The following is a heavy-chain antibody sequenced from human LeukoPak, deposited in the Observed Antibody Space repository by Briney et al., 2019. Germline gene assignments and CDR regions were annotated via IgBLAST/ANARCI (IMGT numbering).Heavy chain of an antibody. D-gene: IGHD6-19*01. CDR1: GDSISLSFYY. CDR3: ARGTLYRGWSYYLDF. Sequence: SETLSLTCSVSGDSISLSFYYWGWIRQPPGKALEWIGSVYYSGTTSYNPSLKSRVTISVDMSKNHFSLRLRSVTAADTAMYYCARGTLYRGWSYYLDFWGQGSQVTVAS. V-gene: IGHV4-39*07. J-gene: IGHJ4*02. CDR2: VYYSGTT.